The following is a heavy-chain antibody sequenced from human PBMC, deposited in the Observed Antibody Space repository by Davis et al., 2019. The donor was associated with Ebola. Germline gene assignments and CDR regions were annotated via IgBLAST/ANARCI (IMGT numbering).Heavy chain of an antibody. CDR3: AKCRGYSYGYGEYYYYYMDV. Sequence: PGGSLRLSCAASGFTFSSYAMSWVRQAPGKGLEWVSAISGSGGSTYYADSVKGRFTISRDNSKNTLYLQMNSLRAEDTAVYYCAKCRGYSYGYGEYYYYYMDVWGKGTTVTVSS. CDR2: ISGSGGST. CDR1: GFTFSSYA. D-gene: IGHD5-18*01. J-gene: IGHJ6*03. V-gene: IGHV3-23*01.